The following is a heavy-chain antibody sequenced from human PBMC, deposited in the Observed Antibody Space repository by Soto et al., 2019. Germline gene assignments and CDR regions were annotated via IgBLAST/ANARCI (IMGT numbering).Heavy chain of an antibody. D-gene: IGHD2-2*01. CDR1: GFTFSSYS. CDR3: ARDRYCSSTSCKYYYYYGMDV. CDR2: ISSSSSYI. J-gene: IGHJ6*02. V-gene: IGHV3-21*01. Sequence: PGESLKISCAASGFTFSSYSMNWVRQAPGKGLEWVSSISSSSSYIYYADSVKGRFTISRDNAKNSLYLQMNSLRAEDTAVYYCARDRYCSSTSCKYYYYYGMDVWGQGTTVTVSS.